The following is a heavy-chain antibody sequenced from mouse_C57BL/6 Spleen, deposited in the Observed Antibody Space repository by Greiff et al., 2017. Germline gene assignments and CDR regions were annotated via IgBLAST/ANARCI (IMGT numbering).Heavy chain of an antibody. D-gene: IGHD1-1*01. CDR1: GYSFTGYY. V-gene: IGHV1-42*01. Sequence: VQLQQSGPELVKPGASVKISCKASGYSFTGYYLNWVKQSPEKSLEWIGEINPSTGGTTYNQKFKAKATLTVDKSSSTAYMQLKSLTSEDSAVYYCARYGGAPRAMDYWGQGTSVTVSS. CDR3: ARYGGAPRAMDY. CDR2: INPSTGGT. J-gene: IGHJ4*01.